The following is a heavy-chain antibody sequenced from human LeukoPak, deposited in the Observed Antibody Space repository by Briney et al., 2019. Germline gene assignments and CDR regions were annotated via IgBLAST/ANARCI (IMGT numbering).Heavy chain of an antibody. Sequence: SETLSLTCTVSGGSISSYYWSWIRQPAGKGLEWIGRIYTSGSTNYNPSLKSRVTTSVDTSKNQFSLKLSSVTAADTAVYYCARGAGVLGVTKGHYYYYMDVWGKGTTVTISS. CDR3: ARGAGVLGVTKGHYYYYMDV. CDR1: GGSISSYY. D-gene: IGHD6-19*01. J-gene: IGHJ6*03. V-gene: IGHV4-4*07. CDR2: IYTSGST.